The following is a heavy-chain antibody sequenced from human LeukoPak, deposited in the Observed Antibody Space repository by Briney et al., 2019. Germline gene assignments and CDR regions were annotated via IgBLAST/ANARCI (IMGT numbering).Heavy chain of an antibody. J-gene: IGHJ4*02. Sequence: ASVKVSCKASGYTFTGYYMHWVRQAPGQGLEWMGWINPNSGGTNYAQKFQGRVTMTRDTSISTAYMELSRLRSDDTAVYYCARAGYSSPKDLDYWGQGTLVTVSS. CDR3: ARAGYSSPKDLDY. V-gene: IGHV1-2*02. CDR2: INPNSGGT. D-gene: IGHD6-19*01. CDR1: GYTFTGYY.